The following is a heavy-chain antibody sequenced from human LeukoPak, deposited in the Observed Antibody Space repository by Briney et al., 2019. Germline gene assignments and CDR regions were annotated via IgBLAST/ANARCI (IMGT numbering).Heavy chain of an antibody. CDR2: FDPEDGET. J-gene: IGHJ6*03. CDR3: ATGPYYYYYMDV. Sequence: VKVSCKVSGYTLTELSMHWVRQAPGKGLEWMGGFDPEDGETIYAQKFQGRVTMTEDTSTDTAYMELSSLRSEDTAVYYCATGPYYYYYMDVWGKGTTVTVSS. CDR1: GYTLTELS. V-gene: IGHV1-24*01.